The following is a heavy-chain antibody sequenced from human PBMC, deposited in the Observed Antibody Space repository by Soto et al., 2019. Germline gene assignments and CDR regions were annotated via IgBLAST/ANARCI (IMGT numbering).Heavy chain of an antibody. CDR3: AGWGGHDYNY. J-gene: IGHJ4*02. CDR1: GFTFSTYW. V-gene: IGHV3-7*03. CDR2: INPDGSVG. Sequence: EVQLLGSGGGLVQPGGSLRLSCVASGFTFSTYWMNWVRQAPGMGLEWVANINPDGSVGTYVDSVKGRFTTSRDNAKNSLYLQMNSLRAGEPAVYFCAGWGGHDYNYWGQGILVTVSS. D-gene: IGHD3-16*01.